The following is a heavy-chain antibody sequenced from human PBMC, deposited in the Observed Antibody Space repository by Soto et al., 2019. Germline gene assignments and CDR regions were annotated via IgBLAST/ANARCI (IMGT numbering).Heavy chain of an antibody. D-gene: IGHD2-15*01. J-gene: IGHJ5*02. CDR1: GYSFTSYW. V-gene: IGHV5-51*01. CDR2: TYPGDSDT. Sequence: GESLKISCEGSGYSFTSYWIGWVRQMPGKGLEWMGITYPGDSDTRYSPSFQGQVTISADKSISTAYLQWSSLKASDTAMYYCARRGGYCSGGSCYAAGWFDPWGQGTLVTVSS. CDR3: ARRGGYCSGGSCYAAGWFDP.